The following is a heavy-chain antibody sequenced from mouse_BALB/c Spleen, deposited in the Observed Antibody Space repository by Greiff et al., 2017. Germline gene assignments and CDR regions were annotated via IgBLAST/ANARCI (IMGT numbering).Heavy chain of an antibody. D-gene: IGHD2-4*01. Sequence: VKLQESGPELVKPGASVRISCKASGYTFTSYYIHWVKQRPGQGLEWIGWIYPGNVNTKYNEKFKGKATLTADKSSSTAYMQLSSLTSEDSAVYFCATYDYDGFAYWGQGTLVTVSA. CDR3: ATYDYDGFAY. CDR1: GYTFTSYY. J-gene: IGHJ3*01. CDR2: IYPGNVNT. V-gene: IGHV1S56*01.